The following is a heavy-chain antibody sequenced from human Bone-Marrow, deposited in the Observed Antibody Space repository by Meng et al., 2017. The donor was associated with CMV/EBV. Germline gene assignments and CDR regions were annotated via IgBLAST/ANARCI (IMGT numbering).Heavy chain of an antibody. V-gene: IGHV4-31*02. Sequence: GGSYSMGGSYWSWLRQHPGKGLEWIGYIYYSGSTYYNPSLKSRVTISVDTSKNQFSLKLSSVTAADTAVYYCARGLGWELPSWYFDYWGQGTLVTVSS. J-gene: IGHJ4*02. CDR1: GGSYSMGGSY. D-gene: IGHD1-26*01. CDR3: ARGLGWELPSWYFDY. CDR2: IYYSGST.